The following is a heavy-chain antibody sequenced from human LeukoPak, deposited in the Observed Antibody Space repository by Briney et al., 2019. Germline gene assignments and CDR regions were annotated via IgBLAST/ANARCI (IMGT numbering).Heavy chain of an antibody. CDR2: IYYSGST. V-gene: IGHV4-39*07. CDR1: GGSISSSSYY. CDR3: ARELGRGYSGYDFSWYFDL. D-gene: IGHD5-12*01. J-gene: IGHJ2*01. Sequence: PSETLSLTCTVSGGSISSSSYYWGWIRQPPGKGLEWIGSIYYSGSTYYNPSLKSRVTISVDTSKNEFSLKLNSVSAADTAVYYCARELGRGYSGYDFSWYFDLWGRGTLVTVSS.